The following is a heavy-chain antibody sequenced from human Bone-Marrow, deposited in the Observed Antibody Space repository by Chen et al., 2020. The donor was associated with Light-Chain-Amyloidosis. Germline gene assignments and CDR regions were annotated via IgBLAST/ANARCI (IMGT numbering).Heavy chain of an antibody. Sequence: EVQLEQSGPEVKKPGESLKISCKGSGYTFPNYWIGCVRQMPGKGLEWMGVIYPDDSDARYRPSFEGQVTISADKSITTAYLQWRSLKASDTAMYYCARRRDGYNFDYWGQGTLVTVSS. CDR1: GYTFPNYW. V-gene: IGHV5-51*01. J-gene: IGHJ4*02. D-gene: IGHD5-12*01. CDR3: ARRRDGYNFDY. CDR2: IYPDDSDA.